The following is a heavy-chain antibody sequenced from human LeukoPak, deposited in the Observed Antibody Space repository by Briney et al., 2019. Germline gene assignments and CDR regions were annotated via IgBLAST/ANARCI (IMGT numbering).Heavy chain of an antibody. J-gene: IGHJ5*02. CDR2: IYYNGRT. CDR3: SRVGFYDSSGFNWFDP. D-gene: IGHD3-22*01. CDR1: AGSITSYY. V-gene: IGHV4-59*01. Sequence: SETLSLTCTVSAGSITSYYWSWIRQPPGKGLQWIGYIYYNGRTNYNPSLKSRVTISVDTSKNQYSLKLSSVTPADTAVYYYSRVGFYDSSGFNWFDPWGQGTLVTVSS.